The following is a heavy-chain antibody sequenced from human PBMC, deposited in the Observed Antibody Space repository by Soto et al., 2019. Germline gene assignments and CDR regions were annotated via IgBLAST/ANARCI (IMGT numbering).Heavy chain of an antibody. V-gene: IGHV3-23*01. D-gene: IGHD2-15*01. J-gene: IGHJ4*02. CDR3: AKDYTVAADPSSVILFDY. Sequence: GLLRLSCAASGFTFNHYALSWVRQAPGKGLEWVSIIIANGGTFYADSVKGRFTISRDNSKNTVYLQMSSLRVEDTAIYYCAKDYTVAADPSSVILFDYWGQGALVTVSS. CDR2: IIANGGT. CDR1: GFTFNHYA.